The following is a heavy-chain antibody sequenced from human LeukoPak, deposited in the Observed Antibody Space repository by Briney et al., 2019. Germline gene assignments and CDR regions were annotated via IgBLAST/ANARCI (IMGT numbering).Heavy chain of an antibody. CDR1: GFTFSSYW. Sequence: GGSLRLSCAASGFTFSSYWMHWVRQVPGKGLVWVSRINSDGSTTSYADSVKGRFTISRDNAKNSLYLQMNSLRAEDTALYYCAKSKVVTTIPYYFDYWGQGTLVTVSS. CDR3: AKSKVVTTIPYYFDY. CDR2: INSDGSTT. V-gene: IGHV3-74*01. J-gene: IGHJ4*02. D-gene: IGHD2-21*02.